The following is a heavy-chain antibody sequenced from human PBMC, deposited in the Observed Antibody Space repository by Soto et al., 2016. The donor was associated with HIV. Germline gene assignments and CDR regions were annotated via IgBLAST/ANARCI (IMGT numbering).Heavy chain of an antibody. CDR2: IYSGGST. V-gene: IGHV3-66*01. Sequence: EVQLVESGGGLAQPGGSLRLSCAASGFTVSSNYMSWVRQAPGKGLEWVSVIYSGGSTYYAGSVKGRFTISRDNSKNTLYLQMNSLRAEDTALYYCARGGTYYYDSSGYYYYFDYWGQGTLVTVSS. CDR1: GFTVSSNY. CDR3: ARGGTYYYDSSGYYYYFDY. D-gene: IGHD3-22*01. J-gene: IGHJ4*02.